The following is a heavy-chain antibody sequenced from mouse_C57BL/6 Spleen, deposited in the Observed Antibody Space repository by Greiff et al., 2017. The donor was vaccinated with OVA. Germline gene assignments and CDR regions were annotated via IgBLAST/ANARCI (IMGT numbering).Heavy chain of an antibody. Sequence: QVQLQQPGTELVKPGASVKLSCKASGYTFTSYWMHWVKQRPGQGLEWIGKINPSNGGTNYNEKFKSKATLTVDKSSSTAYMQLSSLTSEDSAVYYCEGGDCYGSRPFDYWGQGTTLTVSS. D-gene: IGHD1-1*01. V-gene: IGHV1-53*01. CDR3: EGGDCYGSRPFDY. CDR1: GYTFTSYW. J-gene: IGHJ2*01. CDR2: INPSNGGT.